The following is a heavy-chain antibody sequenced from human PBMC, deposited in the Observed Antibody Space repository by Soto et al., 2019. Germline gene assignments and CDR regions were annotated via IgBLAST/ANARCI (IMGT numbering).Heavy chain of an antibody. CDR2: IIPIFGTA. D-gene: IGHD3-10*01. V-gene: IGHV1-69*01. CDR3: ARDLTGGELYCLFDP. CDR1: GGTFSSYA. Sequence: QVQLVQSGAEVKKPGSSVKVSCKASGGTFSSYAISWVRQAPGQGLEWMGGIIPIFGTANYAQKFQGRVTITADEYTRPADMELSSLRYEDTAVYYCARDLTGGELYCLFDPWGQGTLVTVSS. J-gene: IGHJ5*02.